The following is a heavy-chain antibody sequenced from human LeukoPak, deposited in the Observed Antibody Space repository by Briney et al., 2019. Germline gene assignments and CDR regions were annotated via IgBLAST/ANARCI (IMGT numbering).Heavy chain of an antibody. J-gene: IGHJ4*02. CDR2: INPNSGGT. CDR3: AREYYDFWSGYYIG. Sequence: GASVKVSCKGSGYTFTGYYMHWVRQAPGQGLEWMGWINPNSGGTNYAQKFQGRVTMTRDTSISTAYMELSRLRSDDTAVYYCAREYYDFWSGYYIGWGQGTLVTVSS. D-gene: IGHD3-3*01. V-gene: IGHV1-2*02. CDR1: GYTFTGYY.